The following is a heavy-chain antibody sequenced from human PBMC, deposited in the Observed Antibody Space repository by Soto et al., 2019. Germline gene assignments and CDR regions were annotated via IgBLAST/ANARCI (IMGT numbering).Heavy chain of an antibody. CDR3: AAVLSSKGLGGFDY. CDR1: GGSISSYY. CDR2: IYYSGST. V-gene: IGHV4-59*01. D-gene: IGHD6-13*01. J-gene: IGHJ4*02. Sequence: SETLSLTCTVSGGSISSYYWSWIRQPPGRGLEWIGYIYYSGSTNYNPSLKSRVTISVDTSKNQFSLKLSSVTAADTAVYYCAAVLSSKGLGGFDYWGEGTLVTVSS.